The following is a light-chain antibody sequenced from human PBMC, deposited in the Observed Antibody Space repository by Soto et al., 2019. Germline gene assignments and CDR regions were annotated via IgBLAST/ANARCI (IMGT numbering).Light chain of an antibody. Sequence: EIVLTQSPGTLSLSPGERATLSRRASQSVNSNYLGWYQKKPAQAPRLLIYAASSRATGVPDRFSGSGSGTDFTLTISRLEPEDFAVYYCQQYGTSPYTFGQGTKLEIK. CDR1: QSVNSNY. CDR3: QQYGTSPYT. CDR2: AAS. J-gene: IGKJ2*01. V-gene: IGKV3-20*01.